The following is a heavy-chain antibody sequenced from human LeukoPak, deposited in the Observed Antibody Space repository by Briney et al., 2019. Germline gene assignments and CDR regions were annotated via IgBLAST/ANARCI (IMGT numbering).Heavy chain of an antibody. Sequence: PSETLSLTCTVSGGSISSSSYYWGWIRQPPGKGLEWIGSIYYSGSTYYNPSLKSRVTISVDTSKNQFSLKLSSVTAADTAVYYCARDAGDRGAFDIWGQGTMVTVSS. J-gene: IGHJ3*02. V-gene: IGHV4-39*07. D-gene: IGHD7-27*01. CDR2: IYYSGST. CDR1: GGSISSSSYY. CDR3: ARDAGDRGAFDI.